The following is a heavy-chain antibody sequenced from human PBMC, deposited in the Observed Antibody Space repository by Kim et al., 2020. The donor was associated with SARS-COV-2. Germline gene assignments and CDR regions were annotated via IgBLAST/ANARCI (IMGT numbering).Heavy chain of an antibody. V-gene: IGHV3-73*01. Sequence: GGSLRLSCAASGFTFSDSAMHWVRQAPGKGLEWVGRIRSEANNYETTYAASGRCTFTISSDDSTTTAYLQMNSLKTDDTDVYYCARGPGTTVVSYAAFD. D-gene: IGHD1-1*01. CDR3: ARGPGTTVVSYAAFD. CDR1: GFTFSDSA. J-gene: IGHJ3*02. CDR2: IRSEANNYET.